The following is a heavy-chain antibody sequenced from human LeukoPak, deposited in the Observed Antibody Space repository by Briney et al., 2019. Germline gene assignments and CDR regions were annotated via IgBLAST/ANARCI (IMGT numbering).Heavy chain of an antibody. J-gene: IGHJ5*02. CDR1: GGSISSGSYY. CDR3: ARVPWRVRGDWFDP. Sequence: PSETLSLTCTVSGGSISSGSYYWSWIRQPAGKGLEWIGRIYTSGSTNYNPSLKSRVTISVDTSKNQFSLKLSSVTAADTAVYYCARVPWRVRGDWFDPWGQGTLVTVSS. D-gene: IGHD3-10*01. V-gene: IGHV4-61*02. CDR2: IYTSGST.